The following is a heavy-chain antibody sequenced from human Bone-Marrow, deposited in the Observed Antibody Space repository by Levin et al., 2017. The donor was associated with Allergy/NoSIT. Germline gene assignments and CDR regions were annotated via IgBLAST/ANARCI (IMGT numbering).Heavy chain of an antibody. CDR3: ARIKESSYVIDAFDI. CDR1: GGSFSTSY. J-gene: IGHJ3*02. Sequence: SQTLSLTCAVYGGSFSTSYWNWIRQPPGKGLEWIGEINHSGSTNYNPSLKSRVTISVDTSKNQFSLKLSSVTAADTAVYYCARIKESSYVIDAFDIWGPGTMVTVSS. D-gene: IGHD1-26*01. CDR2: INHSGST. V-gene: IGHV4-34*01.